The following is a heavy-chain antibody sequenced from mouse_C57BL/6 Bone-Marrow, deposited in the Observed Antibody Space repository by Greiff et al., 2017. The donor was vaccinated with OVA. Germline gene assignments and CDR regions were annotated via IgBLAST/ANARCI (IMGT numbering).Heavy chain of an antibody. V-gene: IGHV1-62-2*01. J-gene: IGHJ4*01. CDR2: IYPGCGSI. Sequence: QVQLQQSGAELVKPGASVKLSCKASGYTFTEYSIHWVKQRSGQGLEWIGWIYPGCGSIKYNEKFKDKATLTADKSSSPVYLALSRLTSDDSAGYFCARHEDNVYYDYYAMDYWGQGTSLTVSS. CDR3: ARHEDNVYYDYYAMDY. CDR1: GYTFTEYS. D-gene: IGHD2-3*01.